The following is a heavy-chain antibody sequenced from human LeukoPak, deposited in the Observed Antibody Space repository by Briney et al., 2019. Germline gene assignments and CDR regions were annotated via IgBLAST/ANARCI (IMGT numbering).Heavy chain of an antibody. J-gene: IGHJ5*02. CDR3: ARGRRYSSSWLPRPETHNWFDP. D-gene: IGHD6-13*01. Sequence: NPSQTLSLTCAVSGGSISSGGYSWSCIRQPPGKGLEWIGYIYHSGSTNYNPSLKSRVTISVDTSKNQFSLKLSSVTAADTAVYYCARGRRYSSSWLPRPETHNWFDPWAREPWSPSPQ. V-gene: IGHV4-30-2*01. CDR2: IYHSGST. CDR1: GGSISSGGYS.